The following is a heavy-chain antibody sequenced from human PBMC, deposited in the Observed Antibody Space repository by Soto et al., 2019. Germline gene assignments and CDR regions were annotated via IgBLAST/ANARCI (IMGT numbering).Heavy chain of an antibody. CDR2: INPSGGNT. V-gene: IGHV1-46*01. CDR3: ARDHSISSSGAWWLDP. J-gene: IGHJ5*02. Sequence: QVQLVQSGAEVKKPGASVKVSCKASGYTFTSNYIHWVRRAPGQGLEWMGTINPSGGNTNYAQKFQGRVTMTMDTSTSTVYMDLRSLTSEDTAVYYCARDHSISSSGAWWLDPWGQGTLVTVSS. CDR1: GYTFTSNY. D-gene: IGHD6-13*01.